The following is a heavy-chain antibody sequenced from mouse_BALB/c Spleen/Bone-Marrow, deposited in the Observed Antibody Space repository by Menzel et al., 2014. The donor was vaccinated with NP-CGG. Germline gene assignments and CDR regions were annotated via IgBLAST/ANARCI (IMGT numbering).Heavy chain of an antibody. CDR2: INPSHGRT. D-gene: IGHD2-14*01. V-gene: IGHV1S81*02. Sequence: QVHVKQSGAELVKAGASVKLSCRASGYTFTNYWMHWVKQRAGQRLEWVGEINPSHGRTNYNEKFKSKATLSVDKSSSTAYMQLSSRTSEDSAVYYCAGDYGYDVGFGWFVYWGQGTLVTVSA. CDR1: GYTFTNYW. CDR3: AGDYGYDVGFGWFVY. J-gene: IGHJ3*01.